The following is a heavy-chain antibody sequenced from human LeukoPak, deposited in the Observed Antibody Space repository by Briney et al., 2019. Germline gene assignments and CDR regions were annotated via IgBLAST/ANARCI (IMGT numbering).Heavy chain of an antibody. D-gene: IGHD5-24*01. Sequence: ASVKVSCKASGYTFTGYYIHWVRQATGQGLEWMGWINPNSGGTNYAQKFLGRVTMTRDTSFSTAYMELSRLTSDDTAVYYCARDRSRDGYNYYDYWGQGTLVTVPS. V-gene: IGHV1-2*02. CDR2: INPNSGGT. CDR3: ARDRSRDGYNYYDY. J-gene: IGHJ4*02. CDR1: GYTFTGYY.